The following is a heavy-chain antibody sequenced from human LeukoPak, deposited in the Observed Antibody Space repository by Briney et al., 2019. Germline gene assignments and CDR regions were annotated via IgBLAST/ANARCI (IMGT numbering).Heavy chain of an antibody. Sequence: GGSLRLSCAASGFTFSSYSMNWVRQAPGEGLEWVSSISSSTSYIYYADSVKGRFTISRDNAKNSLYLQMNSLRAEDTAVYYCASGSWGSDYWGQGTLVTVSS. CDR3: ASGSWGSDY. V-gene: IGHV3-21*01. J-gene: IGHJ4*02. CDR2: ISSSTSYI. CDR1: GFTFSSYS. D-gene: IGHD3-10*01.